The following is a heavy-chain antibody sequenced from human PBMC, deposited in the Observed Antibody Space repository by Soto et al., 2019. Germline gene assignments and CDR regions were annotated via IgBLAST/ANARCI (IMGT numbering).Heavy chain of an antibody. CDR3: ASTYGDYALYYYYGMDV. J-gene: IGHJ6*02. Sequence: GASVKVSCKVSGYTLTELSMHWVRQAPGKGLEWMGGFDPEDGETIYAQKFQGRVTMTEDTSTDAAYMELSSLRSEDTAVYYCASTYGDYALYYYYGMDVWGQGTTVTVSS. CDR2: FDPEDGET. V-gene: IGHV1-24*01. D-gene: IGHD4-17*01. CDR1: GYTLTELS.